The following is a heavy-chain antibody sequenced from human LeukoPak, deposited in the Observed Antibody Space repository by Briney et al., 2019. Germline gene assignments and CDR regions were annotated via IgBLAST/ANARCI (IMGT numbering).Heavy chain of an antibody. V-gene: IGHV1-2*02. J-gene: IGHJ6*03. CDR3: ARADSVPAGDYHYWYMDV. CDR2: IKPNSGDT. D-gene: IGHD2-2*01. CDR1: GFTLTGYY. Sequence: ASVKVSCKASGFTLTGYYMHWVRQDPRQGLQWMGWIKPNSGDTDYAQKFQGRVTVTRDTSISTVYMELSSLRSDDTAVYYCARADSVPAGDYHYWYMDVWGKGTTVTVSS.